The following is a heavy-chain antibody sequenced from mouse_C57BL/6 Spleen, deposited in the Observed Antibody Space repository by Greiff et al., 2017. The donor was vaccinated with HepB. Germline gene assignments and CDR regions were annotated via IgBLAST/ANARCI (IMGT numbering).Heavy chain of an antibody. D-gene: IGHD1-1*01. CDR1: GFTFTDYY. CDR3: ARCYYGSSYGYWYFDV. Sequence: EVKLVESGGGLVQPGGSLSLSCAASGFTFTDYYMSWVRQPPGKALEWLGFIRNKANGYTTEYSASVKGRFTISRDNSQSILYLQMNALRAEDSATYYCARCYYGSSYGYWYFDVWGTGTTVTVSS. J-gene: IGHJ1*03. V-gene: IGHV7-3*01. CDR2: IRNKANGYTT.